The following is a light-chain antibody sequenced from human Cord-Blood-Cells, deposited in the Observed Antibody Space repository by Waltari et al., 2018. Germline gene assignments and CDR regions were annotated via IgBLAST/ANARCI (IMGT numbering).Light chain of an antibody. CDR3: MIWHSSAWV. CDR2: YKSDSDK. V-gene: IGLV5-45*02. Sequence: QAVLTQPSSLSASPGASASLTCTLRSGINVGTYRIYWYQQKPGSPPQYLLRYKSDSDKQQGPGVPSRFSGSKDASANAGIFLISGLQSEDEADYYCMIWHSSAWVFGGGTKLTVL. CDR1: SGINVGTYR. J-gene: IGLJ3*02.